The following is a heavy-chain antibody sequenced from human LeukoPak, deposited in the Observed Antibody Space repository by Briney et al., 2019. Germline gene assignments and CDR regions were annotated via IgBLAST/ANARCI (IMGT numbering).Heavy chain of an antibody. Sequence: ASVKVSCKASGYTFTSYDINWVRQATGQVLEWRGWMNPNSGNTGYAQKFQGRVTMTRNTSISTAYMELSSLRSEDTAVYYCARTEITIFGIPYGMDVWGQGTTVTVSS. CDR3: ARTEITIFGIPYGMDV. CDR2: MNPNSGNT. V-gene: IGHV1-8*01. CDR1: GYTFTSYD. J-gene: IGHJ6*02. D-gene: IGHD3-3*01.